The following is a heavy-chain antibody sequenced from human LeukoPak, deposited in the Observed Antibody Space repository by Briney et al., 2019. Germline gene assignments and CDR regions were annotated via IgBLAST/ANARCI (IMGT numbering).Heavy chain of an antibody. D-gene: IGHD3-22*01. Sequence: PSETPSLTCTVSGGSISSGDYYWSWIRQPPGKGLEWIGYIYYSGSTYYNPSLKSRVTISVDTSKNQFSLKLSSVTAADTAVYYCARGPVRYDSSGYYVTGGPDYWGQGTLVTVSS. CDR3: ARGPVRYDSSGYYVTGGPDY. CDR2: IYYSGST. J-gene: IGHJ4*02. V-gene: IGHV4-30-4*01. CDR1: GGSISSGDYY.